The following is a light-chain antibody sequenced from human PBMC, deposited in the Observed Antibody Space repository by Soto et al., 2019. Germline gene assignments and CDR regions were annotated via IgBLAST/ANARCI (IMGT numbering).Light chain of an antibody. CDR1: QDIAIY. V-gene: IGKV1-9*01. CDR2: AAS. CDR3: QQLNTYPPWT. Sequence: IQLTQSPSSLSASVGDRVTITCRASQDIAIYLAWYQQKPGKAPRLLIYAASTLQSGVPSRFSGSGSETDFTLTISSLQPEDFATYYCQQLNTYPPWTFGPGTRVDLK. J-gene: IGKJ3*01.